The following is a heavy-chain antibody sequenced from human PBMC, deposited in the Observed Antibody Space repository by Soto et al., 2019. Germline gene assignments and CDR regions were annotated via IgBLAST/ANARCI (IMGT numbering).Heavy chain of an antibody. CDR1: GFTFSSYA. CDR2: ISGSGGST. CDR3: SKRTSKVLRFLEWLPRES. V-gene: IGHV3-23*01. D-gene: IGHD3-3*01. Sequence: GSLRLSCAASGFTFSSYAVSWVRQAPGKGLEWVSAISGSGGSTYYADSVKGRFTISRDNSKNTLYLQMNSLRAEDTAVYYCSKRTSKVLRFLEWLPRESWGQGTLVTVSS. J-gene: IGHJ5*02.